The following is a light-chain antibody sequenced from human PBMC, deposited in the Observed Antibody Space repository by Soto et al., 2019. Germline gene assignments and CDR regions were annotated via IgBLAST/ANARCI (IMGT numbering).Light chain of an antibody. CDR2: GAS. CDR1: HSVSDNY. CDR3: QQYGNSPKT. J-gene: IGKJ1*01. V-gene: IGKV3-20*01. Sequence: EIVLTQSPGTLPLSPGERATLSCRAGHSVSDNYIAWYQHKPGQSPRLLIYGASTRATGIPDRFSGSGSGTDFTLTISRLEPEDFAVYFCQQYGNSPKTFGQGTKVELK.